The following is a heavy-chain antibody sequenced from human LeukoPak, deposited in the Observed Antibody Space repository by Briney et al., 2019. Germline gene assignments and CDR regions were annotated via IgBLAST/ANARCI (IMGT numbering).Heavy chain of an antibody. D-gene: IGHD6-19*01. Sequence: GGSLKLSCAASGFTFSDYYLSWIRQAPGKGLEWVSYISSGSTYTNYADSVKGRFTIARDNAKNSLFLQMNSLRAEDTAVYFCARLSSSSKNWFDAWGQGTLVTVSS. CDR2: ISSGSTYT. J-gene: IGHJ5*02. V-gene: IGHV3-11*06. CDR3: ARLSSSSKNWFDA. CDR1: GFTFSDYY.